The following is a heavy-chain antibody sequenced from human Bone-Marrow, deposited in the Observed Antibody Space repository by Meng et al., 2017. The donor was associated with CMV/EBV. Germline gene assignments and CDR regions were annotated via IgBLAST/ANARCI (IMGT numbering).Heavy chain of an antibody. CDR2: INPNSGGT. CDR1: GYTFTGYY. V-gene: IGHV1-2*02. CDR3: ARVLQSIAARDPPPYYYYGMDV. J-gene: IGHJ6*02. D-gene: IGHD6-6*01. Sequence: ASVKVSCKASGYTFTGYYMHWVRQAPGQGLEWMGWINPNSGGTNYAQKFQGRVTMTRDTSISTAYMELSRLRSDDTAVYYCARVLQSIAARDPPPYYYYGMDVCGQGTTVTVSS.